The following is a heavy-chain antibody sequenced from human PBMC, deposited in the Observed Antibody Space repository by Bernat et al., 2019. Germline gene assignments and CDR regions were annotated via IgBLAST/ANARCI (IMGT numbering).Heavy chain of an antibody. V-gene: IGHV3-21*05. D-gene: IGHD2-15*01. J-gene: IGHJ4*02. CDR2: ISRSSDQT. Sequence: EVQLVESGGGLVKPGGSLRLSCATSGFTFRSYSMNWVRQAPGKGLEWVSYISRSSDQTYSADSVKGRFTISRDDAKNSLYLQLSSLRAEETAVCDCARGYCNGGACYSSSDYLGQGALVTVSS. CDR1: GFTFRSYS. CDR3: ARGYCNGGACYSSSDY.